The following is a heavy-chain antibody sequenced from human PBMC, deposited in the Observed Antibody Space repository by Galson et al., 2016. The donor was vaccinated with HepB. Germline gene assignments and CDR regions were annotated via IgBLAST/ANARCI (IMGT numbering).Heavy chain of an antibody. CDR3: ARGLGGFDFRSGYYRNNWFDP. Sequence: SVKVSCKASGYIFTSYDINWVRQATGQGLEWMGWMNPNSGNTGYAQKFQGRVTMTRNTSISTAYMELSSLRSEDTAVYYCARGLGGFDFRSGYYRNNWFDPWGQGTLVTVSS. V-gene: IGHV1-8*01. CDR1: GYIFTSYD. D-gene: IGHD3-3*01. J-gene: IGHJ5*02. CDR2: MNPNSGNT.